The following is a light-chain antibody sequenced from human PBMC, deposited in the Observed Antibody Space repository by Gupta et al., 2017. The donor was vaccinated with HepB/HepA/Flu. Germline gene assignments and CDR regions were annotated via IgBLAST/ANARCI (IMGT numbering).Light chain of an antibody. J-gene: IGKJ1*01. CDR2: WAS. CDR3: QQCYRTPPT. V-gene: IGKV4-1*01. Sequence: DIVLTQSPDSLAVSLGERATINCKSSQSVLYSSNNKNYLAWYQQKPGQPPKLLIYWASTRESGVPDRFSGSGSGTEFTLTISSLQAEDVAVYYCQQCYRTPPTFGQGTKVEIK. CDR1: QSVLYSSNNKNY.